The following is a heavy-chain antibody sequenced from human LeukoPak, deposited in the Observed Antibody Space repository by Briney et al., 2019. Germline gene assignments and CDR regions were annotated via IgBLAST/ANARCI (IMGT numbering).Heavy chain of an antibody. J-gene: IGHJ6*03. CDR1: GFTFSTYA. V-gene: IGHV3-30*04. Sequence: GGSLRLSCAASGFTFSTYAMHWVRQAPGKGLEWVAVISFEGSTKYYADSVKGRFTMSRDNSKNTLYLQMNSLRVEDTAVYYCARGSSTNCYGGNCFYYYMAVWGKGTTVTVSS. CDR3: ARGSSTNCYGGNCFYYYMAV. D-gene: IGHD2-2*01. CDR2: ISFEGSTK.